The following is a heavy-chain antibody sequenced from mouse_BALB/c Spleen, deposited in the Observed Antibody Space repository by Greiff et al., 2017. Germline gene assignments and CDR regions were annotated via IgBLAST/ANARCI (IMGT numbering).Heavy chain of an antibody. Sequence: DVHLVESGGGLVQPGGSRKLSCAASGFTFSSFGMHWVRQAPEKGLEWVAYISSGSSTIYYADTVKGRFTISRDNPKNTLFLQMTSLRSEDTAMYYCARGPTRITTGYAMDYWGQGTSVTVSS. J-gene: IGHJ4*01. CDR2: ISSGSSTI. CDR3: ARGPTRITTGYAMDY. D-gene: IGHD2-4*01. V-gene: IGHV5-17*02. CDR1: GFTFSSFG.